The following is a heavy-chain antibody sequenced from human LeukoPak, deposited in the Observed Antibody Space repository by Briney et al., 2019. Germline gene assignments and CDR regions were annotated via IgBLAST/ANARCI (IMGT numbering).Heavy chain of an antibody. D-gene: IGHD6-6*01. V-gene: IGHV3-23*01. Sequence: AGGSLRLSCAASGFIFSSYAMSWVRQAPGKGLEWVSAISGSGGSTYYADSVKGRFTISRDNSKNTLYLQMNSLRAEGTAVYYCARDNSGGGSSSATYYFDYWGQGTLVTVSS. CDR2: ISGSGGST. J-gene: IGHJ4*02. CDR1: GFIFSSYA. CDR3: ARDNSGGGSSSATYYFDY.